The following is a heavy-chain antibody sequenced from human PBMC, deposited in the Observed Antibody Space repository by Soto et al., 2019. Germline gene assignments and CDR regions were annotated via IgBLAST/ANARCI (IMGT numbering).Heavy chain of an antibody. J-gene: IGHJ4*02. CDR3: ARRRPTGYYNY. D-gene: IGHD3-9*01. CDR2: IGSSSSYT. V-gene: IGHV3-11*05. CDR1: GFPFSDYY. Sequence: QVQLVESGGDLVKTGGSLRLSCAASGFPFSDYYMSWIRQAPGKGLEWVSSIGSSSSYTNYAVSVKGRFTISRDNAKNSLYLQMNSLRAEDTAVYYCARRRPTGYYNYWGQGTLVTVSA.